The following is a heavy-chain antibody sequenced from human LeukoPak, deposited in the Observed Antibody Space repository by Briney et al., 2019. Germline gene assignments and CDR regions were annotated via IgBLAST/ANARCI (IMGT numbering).Heavy chain of an antibody. Sequence: ASVKVSCKASGGTFSSYAISWVRQAPGQGLEWMGGIIPIFGTANYAQKFQGRVTITADESTSTAYMELSSLRSEDTAVYYCARSTMVRGVIIRKADAFDIWGQGTMVTVSS. CDR2: IIPIFGTA. D-gene: IGHD3-10*01. V-gene: IGHV1-69*13. CDR1: GGTFSSYA. J-gene: IGHJ3*02. CDR3: ARSTMVRGVIIRKADAFDI.